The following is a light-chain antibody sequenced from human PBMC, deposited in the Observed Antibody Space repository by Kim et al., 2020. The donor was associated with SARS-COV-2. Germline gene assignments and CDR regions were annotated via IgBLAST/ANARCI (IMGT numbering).Light chain of an antibody. CDR2: GAS. V-gene: IGKV3-15*01. CDR1: QSVSSN. J-gene: IGKJ2*01. Sequence: GGRATLSCRASQSVSSNLAWYQQKPGQAPRLLIYGASTRATGIPARFSGSGSGTEFTLTISSLQSEDFAVYYCQQYNNWPPLYTFGQGTKLEI. CDR3: QQYNNWPPLYT.